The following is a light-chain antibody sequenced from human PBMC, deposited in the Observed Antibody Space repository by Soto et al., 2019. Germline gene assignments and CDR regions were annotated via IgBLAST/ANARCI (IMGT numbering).Light chain of an antibody. CDR3: LLDYGGAQLV. Sequence: QAVVTQEPSLTVSPGGTGTLTCASSTGAVTSGYYPNWFQQKPGQAPRALIYSTSNQHSWTPALCSGSLLGGKAALTLSGVQPEDEDEYYCLLDYGGAQLVFGGGTKLTVL. CDR2: STS. J-gene: IGLJ2*01. V-gene: IGLV7-43*01. CDR1: TGAVTSGYY.